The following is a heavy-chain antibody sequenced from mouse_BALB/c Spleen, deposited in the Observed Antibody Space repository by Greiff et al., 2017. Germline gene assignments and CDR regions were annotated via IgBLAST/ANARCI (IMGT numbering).Heavy chain of an antibody. CDR3: ARDGYDNYIMDN. V-gene: IGHV5-6-3*01. CDR2: INSNGGST. J-gene: IGHJ4*01. Sequence: EVKLMESGGGLVQPGGSLKLSCAASGFTFSSYGMSWVRQTPDKRLELVATINSNGGSTYYPDSVKGRFTISRDNAKNTLYLQMSSLKSEDTAMYYCARDGYDNYIMDNWGQGTSVTVSS. CDR1: GFTFSSYG. D-gene: IGHD2-10*02.